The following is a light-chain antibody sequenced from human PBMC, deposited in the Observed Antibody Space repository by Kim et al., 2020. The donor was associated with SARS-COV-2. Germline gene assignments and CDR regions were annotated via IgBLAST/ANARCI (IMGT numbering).Light chain of an antibody. Sequence: APGKTAWITCGGNNIGSKSVQWYQQKPGQAPVLVIYYDSDRPSGIPERFSGSNSGNTATLTISRVEAGDEADYYCQVWDSSSDHRVFGGGTQLTVL. CDR3: QVWDSSSDHRV. CDR1: NIGSKS. J-gene: IGLJ3*02. CDR2: YDS. V-gene: IGLV3-21*04.